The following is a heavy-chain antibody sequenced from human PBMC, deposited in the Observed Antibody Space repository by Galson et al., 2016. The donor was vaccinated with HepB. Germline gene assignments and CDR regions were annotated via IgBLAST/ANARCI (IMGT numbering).Heavy chain of an antibody. D-gene: IGHD1-26*01. J-gene: IGHJ4*02. Sequence: SVKVSCKASAHTFTTYYFHWRRQAPGQGLEWMGRIMARGGETIYPQSLQGRVTMTRDTSTGTVYMELSSLRSEDSALYYCARDSGHHSFDYWGQGSLVIVSS. CDR2: IMARGGET. V-gene: IGHV1-46*01. CDR1: AHTFTTYY. CDR3: ARDSGHHSFDY.